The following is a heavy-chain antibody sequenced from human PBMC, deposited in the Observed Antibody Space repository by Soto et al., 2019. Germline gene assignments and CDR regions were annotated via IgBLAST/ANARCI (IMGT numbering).Heavy chain of an antibody. CDR3: ARDRGECRSTSCYQGNLFDP. Sequence: ASVKVSCKASGYTFTGYYMHWVRQAPGQGLEWMGWINPNSGGTNYAQKFQGWVTMTRDTSISTAYMELSRLRSDDTAVYYCARDRGECRSTSCYQGNLFDPWGQGTLVTVAS. V-gene: IGHV1-2*04. CDR2: INPNSGGT. D-gene: IGHD2-2*01. CDR1: GYTFTGYY. J-gene: IGHJ5*02.